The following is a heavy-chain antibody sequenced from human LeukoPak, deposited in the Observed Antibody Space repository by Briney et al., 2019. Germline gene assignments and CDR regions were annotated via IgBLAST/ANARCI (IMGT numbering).Heavy chain of an antibody. CDR3: ARDKGTSYLSSFDY. CDR1: GFALYKYN. J-gene: IGHJ4*02. Sequence: GASVKVSCKASGFALYKYNIVWVRQAPGQGLEWMGWISAYNGNTNYAQKLQGRVTMTTDTSTSTAYMELRSLRSDDTAVYYCARDKGTSYLSSFDYWGQGTLVTVSS. CDR2: ISAYNGNT. V-gene: IGHV1-18*04. D-gene: IGHD6-6*01.